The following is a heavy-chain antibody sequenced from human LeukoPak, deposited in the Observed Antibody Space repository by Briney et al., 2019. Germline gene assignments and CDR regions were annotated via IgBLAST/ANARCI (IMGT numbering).Heavy chain of an antibody. J-gene: IGHJ4*02. CDR3: ARKSASGNYPLDY. CDR1: GFNFGSYS. Sequence: GGSLRLSCAASGFNFGSYSMTWVRQAPGKGLEWVSVISADSATTFYADSVKGRFTISRDNAKNTVFLQMSSLRAEDTALYYCARKSASGNYPLDYWGQGTLVTVSS. CDR2: ISADSATT. D-gene: IGHD3-10*01. V-gene: IGHV3-23*01.